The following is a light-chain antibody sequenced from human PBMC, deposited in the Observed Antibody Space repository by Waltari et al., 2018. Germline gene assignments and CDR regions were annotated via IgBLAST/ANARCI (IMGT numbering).Light chain of an antibody. CDR3: ATWDNSLREVV. CDR1: SSNIGNYY. V-gene: IGLV1-51*01. Sequence: QSVLTQPPSVSAAPGQKVTISCSGNSSNIGNYYVSWYHQVPGATPKLLIFDNNQRPSVIPDRFSASKSGTSATLGITGLQIGDEADYYCATWDNSLREVVFGGGTKLTVL. J-gene: IGLJ2*01. CDR2: DNN.